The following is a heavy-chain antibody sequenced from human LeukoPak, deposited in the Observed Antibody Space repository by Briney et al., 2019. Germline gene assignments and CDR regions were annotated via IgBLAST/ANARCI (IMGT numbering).Heavy chain of an antibody. D-gene: IGHD2-15*01. CDR2: MNPNSGNT. Sequence: ASVKVSCKASGYTYTSYDINWVRQATGQGLEWMGWMNPNSGNTGYAQKFQGRVTMTRNTSISTAYMELSSPRSEDTAVYYCARISSIVAATRHVVRGLDYWGQGTLVTVSS. CDR3: ARISSIVAATRHVVRGLDY. CDR1: GYTYTSYD. J-gene: IGHJ4*02. V-gene: IGHV1-8*01.